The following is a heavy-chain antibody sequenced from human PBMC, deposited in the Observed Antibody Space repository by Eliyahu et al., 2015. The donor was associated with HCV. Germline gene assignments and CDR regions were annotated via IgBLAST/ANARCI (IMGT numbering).Heavy chain of an antibody. CDR1: GFTFXSYA. Sequence: EVQLLESGGGLVQPGGSLRLSCAASGFTFXSYAMSWVRQXPGKGLEWVSAISGSGGSTYYADSVKGRFTISRDNSKNTLYLQMNSLRAEDTAVYYCAKDVNPLLLWIDGYFDYWGQGTLVTVSS. D-gene: IGHD3-10*01. CDR3: AKDVNPLLLWIDGYFDY. CDR2: ISGSGGST. V-gene: IGHV3-23*01. J-gene: IGHJ4*02.